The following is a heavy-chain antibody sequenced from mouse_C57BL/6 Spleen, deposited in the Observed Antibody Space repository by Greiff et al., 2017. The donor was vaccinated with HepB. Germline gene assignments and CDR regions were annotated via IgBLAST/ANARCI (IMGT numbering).Heavy chain of an antibody. Sequence: QVQLQQPGAELVKAGASVKLSCKASGYTFTSYWMHWVKQRPGQGLEWIGMIHPNSGSTNYNEKFKSKATLTVDKSSSTAYMQLSSLTSEDSAVYYCARGIYYGNLGYFDYWGQGTTLTVSS. CDR2: IHPNSGST. D-gene: IGHD2-1*01. CDR1: GYTFTSYW. J-gene: IGHJ2*01. CDR3: ARGIYYGNLGYFDY. V-gene: IGHV1-64*01.